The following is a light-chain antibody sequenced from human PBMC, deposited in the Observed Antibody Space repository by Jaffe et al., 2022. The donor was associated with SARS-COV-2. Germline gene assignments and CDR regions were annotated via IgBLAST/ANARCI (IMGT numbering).Light chain of an antibody. CDR3: LQDYNYPRT. J-gene: IGKJ1*01. CDR1: QGIRIE. V-gene: IGKV1-6*01. Sequence: AIQMTQSPSSLSASVGDRVTITCRASQGIRIELGWYQQKPGKAPKLLIYAASSLQSGVPSRFSGSGSGTDFTLTISSLQPEDFATYYCLQDYNYPRTFGQGTKVEIK. CDR2: AAS.